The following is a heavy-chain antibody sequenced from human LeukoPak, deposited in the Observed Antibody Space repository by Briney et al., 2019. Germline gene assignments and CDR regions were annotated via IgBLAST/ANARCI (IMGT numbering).Heavy chain of an antibody. CDR2: IIPIFGTA. CDR3: ARVLGQQLVRGWFDP. Sequence: SVKVSCKASGGTFSSYAISWVRQAPGQGLEWMGGIIPIFGTANYAQKFQGRVTITTDESTSTAHMELSSLRSEDTAVYYCARVLGQQLVRGWFDPWGQGTLVTVSS. J-gene: IGHJ5*02. CDR1: GGTFSSYA. V-gene: IGHV1-69*05. D-gene: IGHD6-13*01.